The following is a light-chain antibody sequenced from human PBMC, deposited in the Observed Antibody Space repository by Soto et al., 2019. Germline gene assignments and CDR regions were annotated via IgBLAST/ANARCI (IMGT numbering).Light chain of an antibody. CDR3: QQSYSTPYT. CDR2: IAS. Sequence: DIHMTQSPSSLSASVGDRVTITCRASQSISIYLNWYQQKPGKAPNLLIYIASNLHSGVPSRFSGSGSGTDFTLTISSLQPEDFATYYCQQSYSTPYTFGQGTKVDIK. J-gene: IGKJ2*01. V-gene: IGKV1-39*01. CDR1: QSISIY.